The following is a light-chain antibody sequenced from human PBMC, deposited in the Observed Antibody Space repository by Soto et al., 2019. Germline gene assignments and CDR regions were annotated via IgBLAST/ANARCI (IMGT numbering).Light chain of an antibody. CDR1: QSVSSTF. V-gene: IGKV3-20*01. J-gene: IGKJ1*01. CDR3: QQYGSSPWT. CDR2: RAS. Sequence: EIQLTQSPRTLSLSPGDRATLSCRASQSVSSTFLVWYQQKPGKAPRLLIYRASSRATGIPERFSGSGSGTDFTLTISRLEPEDFAVYYCQQYGSSPWTFGQGTKVDIK.